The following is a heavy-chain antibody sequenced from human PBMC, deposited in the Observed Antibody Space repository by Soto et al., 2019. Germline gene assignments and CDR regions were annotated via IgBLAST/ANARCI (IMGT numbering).Heavy chain of an antibody. J-gene: IGHJ4*01. Sequence: GRSLGLPRAASPVTLGASGLQWARQASGQGLEWLGRIGSRGETYATTYAASVKGGFTISRDDSKKTAYLQMHSLESEDTAVYYCSRDDSDWLCNWGRGT. CDR2: IGSRGETYAT. CDR3: SRDDSDWLCN. D-gene: IGHD2-8*02. CDR1: PVTLGASG. V-gene: IGHV3-73*01.